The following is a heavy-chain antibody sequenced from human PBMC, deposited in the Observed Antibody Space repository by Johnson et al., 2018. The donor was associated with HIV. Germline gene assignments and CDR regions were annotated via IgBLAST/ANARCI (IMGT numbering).Heavy chain of an antibody. Sequence: VQLVESGGDLVQPGGSLRLSCAASQFTFSSYYMNCVRQAPGNGLELVGQVNPNGGRTYLIDSGKDRFNTSRDNAKNTLHLQMNSLRAEDTAVYYCARSGPNWAFDFWGQGTMVTVSS. CDR1: QFTFSSYY. D-gene: IGHD1-1*01. CDR2: VNPNGGRT. CDR3: ARSGPNWAFDF. J-gene: IGHJ3*01. V-gene: IGHV3-25*03.